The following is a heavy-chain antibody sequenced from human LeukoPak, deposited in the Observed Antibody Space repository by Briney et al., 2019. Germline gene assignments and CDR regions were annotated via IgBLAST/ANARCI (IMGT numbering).Heavy chain of an antibody. V-gene: IGHV3-48*03. CDR1: GFTFSSYE. CDR3: ARGRGDTVTTNN. D-gene: IGHD4-17*01. Sequence: GGSLRLSCAASGFTFSSYEMNWVRQAPGKGLEWVSYISSSGSTIYYADSVKGRFTISRDYAKNSLYLQMNSLRAEDTAVFYCARGRGDTVTTNNWGQGTLVTVSS. CDR2: ISSSGSTI. J-gene: IGHJ4*02.